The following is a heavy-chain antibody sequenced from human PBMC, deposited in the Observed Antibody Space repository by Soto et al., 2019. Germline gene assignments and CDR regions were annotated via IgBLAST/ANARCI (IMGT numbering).Heavy chain of an antibody. CDR2: INHSGST. V-gene: IGHV4-34*01. CDR3: ARLPAEGLTAAGGMDV. D-gene: IGHD6-13*01. J-gene: IGHJ6*02. CDR1: GGSFSGYY. Sequence: SETLSLTCAVYGGSFSGYYWSWIRQPPGKGLERIGEINHSGSTNYNPSLKSRVTISVDTSKNQFSLKLSSVTAADTAVYYCARLPAEGLTAAGGMDVWGLGTTVTVSS.